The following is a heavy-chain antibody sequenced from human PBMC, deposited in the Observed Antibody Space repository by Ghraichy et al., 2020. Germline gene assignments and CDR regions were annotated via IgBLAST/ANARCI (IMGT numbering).Heavy chain of an antibody. V-gene: IGHV3-30-3*01. J-gene: IGHJ2*01. Sequence: SLRLSCAASGFTFSSYAMHWVRQAPGKGLEWVAVISYDGSNKYYADSVKGRFTISRDNSKNTLYLQMNSLRAEDTAVYYCASRTYSSGWYFDLWGRGTLVTVSS. D-gene: IGHD6-19*01. CDR2: ISYDGSNK. CDR3: ASRTYSSGWYFDL. CDR1: GFTFSSYA.